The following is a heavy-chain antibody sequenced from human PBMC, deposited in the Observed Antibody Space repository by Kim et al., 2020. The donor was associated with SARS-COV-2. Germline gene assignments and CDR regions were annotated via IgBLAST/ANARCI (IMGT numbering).Heavy chain of an antibody. J-gene: IGHJ6*02. CDR2: INHSGST. CDR1: GGSFSGYY. CDR3: ARDGRTVTTVVYYYYYGMDV. D-gene: IGHD4-17*01. V-gene: IGHV4-34*01. Sequence: SETLSLTCAVYGGSFSGYYWSWIRQPPGKGLEWIGEINHSGSTNYNPSLKSRVTISVDTSKNQFSLKLSSVTAADTAVYYCARDGRTVTTVVYYYYYGMDVWGQGPTVTVSS.